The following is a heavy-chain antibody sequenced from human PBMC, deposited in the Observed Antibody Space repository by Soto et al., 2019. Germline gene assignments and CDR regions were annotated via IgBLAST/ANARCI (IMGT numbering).Heavy chain of an antibody. D-gene: IGHD3-22*01. CDR2: ISSSGSTI. CDR3: ARGGTYYYDSSGYFFDY. CDR1: GFTFSSYE. J-gene: IGHJ4*02. Sequence: EVQLVESGGGLVQPGGSLRLSCAASGFTFSSYEMNWVRQAPGKGLEWVSYISSSGSTIYYADSVKGRFTISRDNAKNSLYLQMNSLRAEDTAVYYCARGGTYYYDSSGYFFDYWGQGTLVTVSS. V-gene: IGHV3-48*03.